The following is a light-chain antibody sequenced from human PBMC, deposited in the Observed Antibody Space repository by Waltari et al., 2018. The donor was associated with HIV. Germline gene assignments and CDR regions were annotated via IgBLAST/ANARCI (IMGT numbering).Light chain of an antibody. Sequence: EVVLTQSPATLSLSPGERATLSCRASQSISTSLAWYQQKPGQAPSLLVYDASNRATGIPPRFSGRESGTDFTLTISSLEPEDFAVYYCQQRVNWPLTFGGGTKVEIK. CDR3: QQRVNWPLT. J-gene: IGKJ4*01. CDR2: DAS. V-gene: IGKV3-11*01. CDR1: QSISTS.